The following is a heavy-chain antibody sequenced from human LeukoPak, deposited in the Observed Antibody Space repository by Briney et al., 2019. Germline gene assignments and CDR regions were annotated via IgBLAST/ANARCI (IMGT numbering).Heavy chain of an antibody. D-gene: IGHD3-3*01. Sequence: TSETLSLTCAVYGGSFSGYYWSWIRQPPGKRLEWIGDINHSAYTNYNPSLKSRVTILVDTSKNQFSLKVRSVTDADTAVYYCARRRQGDYDFWSGSPVWYMDVWGKGTTVTVSS. CDR1: GGSFSGYY. V-gene: IGHV4-34*01. CDR3: ARRRQGDYDFWSGSPVWYMDV. J-gene: IGHJ6*03. CDR2: INHSAYT.